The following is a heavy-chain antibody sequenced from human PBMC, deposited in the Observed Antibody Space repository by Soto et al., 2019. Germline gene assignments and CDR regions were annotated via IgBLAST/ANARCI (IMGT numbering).Heavy chain of an antibody. J-gene: IGHJ3*02. V-gene: IGHV4-34*01. D-gene: IGHD1-26*01. Sequence: QVHLQEWGVGLLKPSETLSLTCAVYGGSFRGYYWTWIRQAPGKGLEWLGEINHSVSTNSNPSLEGRVTMSVYTSKNRFALDLTSMTVADTAVYYWARGRAFMSRNAFDMWGQGTRVIVSS. CDR1: GGSFRGYY. CDR2: INHSVST. CDR3: ARGRAFMSRNAFDM.